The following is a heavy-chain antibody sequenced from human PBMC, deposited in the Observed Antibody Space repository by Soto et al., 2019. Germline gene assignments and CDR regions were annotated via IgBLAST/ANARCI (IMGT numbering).Heavy chain of an antibody. CDR1: GGSVSSGSYY. V-gene: IGHV4-61*01. J-gene: IGHJ4*02. D-gene: IGHD1-7*01. Sequence: SETLSLTCTVSGGSVSSGSYYWSWIRQPPGKGLEWIGYIYYSGSTNYNPSLKSRVTISVDTSKNQFSLKLSSVTAADTAVYYCARASDFTGTTSKHFDYWGQGTLVTVSS. CDR2: IYYSGST. CDR3: ARASDFTGTTSKHFDY.